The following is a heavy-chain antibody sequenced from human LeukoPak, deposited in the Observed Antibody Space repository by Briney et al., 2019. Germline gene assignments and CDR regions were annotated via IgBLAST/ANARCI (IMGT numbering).Heavy chain of an antibody. D-gene: IGHD1-26*01. CDR3: VRDPTISGSYSDY. CDR1: GFTFSTYM. J-gene: IGHJ4*02. Sequence: PGGSLRLSCAASGFTFSTYMMNWVRQAPGKGLEWVSYINSNSRTIYYADSVKGRFTVSRDNAKNSLYLQMNSLRDEDTAVYYCVRDPTISGSYSDYWGQGTLVTVSS. CDR2: INSNSRTI. V-gene: IGHV3-48*02.